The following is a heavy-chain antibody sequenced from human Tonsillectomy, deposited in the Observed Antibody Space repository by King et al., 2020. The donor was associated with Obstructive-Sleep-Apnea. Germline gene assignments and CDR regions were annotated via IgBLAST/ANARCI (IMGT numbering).Heavy chain of an antibody. CDR1: GGSISSSSYY. V-gene: IGHV4-39*07. CDR2: IYYSGST. J-gene: IGHJ2*01. D-gene: IGHD3-3*01. Sequence: QLQESGPGLVKPSETLSLTCTVSGGSISSSSYYWGWIRQPPGKGLEWIGSIYYSGSTYYNPSLKSRVTISVDTSKNQFSLKLSSVTAADTAVYYCASSAYYDFWSGYYKAYWYFDLWGCGTLVTVSS. CDR3: ASSAYYDFWSGYYKAYWYFDL.